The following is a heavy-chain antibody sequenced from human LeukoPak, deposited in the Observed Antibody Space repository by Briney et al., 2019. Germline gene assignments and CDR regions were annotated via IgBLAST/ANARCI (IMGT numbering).Heavy chain of an antibody. CDR3: ARILEWYNAGYFDY. V-gene: IGHV4-34*01. CDR2: INQSGST. Sequence: SETLSLTCAVYGGSFSGYYWSWIRQPPGKGLEWIGEINQSGSTNYNPSLKSRVTISVDTSKNQFSLKLSSVTAADTAVYYCARILEWYNAGYFDYWGQGTLVTVSS. D-gene: IGHD3-3*01. J-gene: IGHJ4*02. CDR1: GGSFSGYY.